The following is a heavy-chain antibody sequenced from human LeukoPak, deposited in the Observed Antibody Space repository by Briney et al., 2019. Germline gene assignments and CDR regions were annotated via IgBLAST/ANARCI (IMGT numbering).Heavy chain of an antibody. J-gene: IGHJ4*02. D-gene: IGHD3-10*01. CDR1: GFTFSSYS. CDR3: ARDITLYVDY. V-gene: IGHV3-21*01. Sequence: GGSLTLSCAASGFTFSSYSMNWVRQAPGKGLEWVSSISSSSSYIYYADSVKGRFTISRDNAKNSLYLQMNSLRAEDTAVYYCARDITLYVDYWGQGTLVTVSS. CDR2: ISSSSSYI.